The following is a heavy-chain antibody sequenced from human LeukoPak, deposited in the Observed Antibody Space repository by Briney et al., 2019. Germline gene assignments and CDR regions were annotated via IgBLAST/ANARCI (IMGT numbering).Heavy chain of an antibody. Sequence: PSGTLSLTCAVSGGSISSSNWWSWVRQPPGQGLEWIGEIYHSGSTNYNPSLKSRVTISVDKSKNQFSLNLSSVTAADTAVYYCARADNSGWYTWFDPWGQGTLVTVSS. CDR1: GGSISSSNW. D-gene: IGHD6-19*01. J-gene: IGHJ5*02. CDR3: ARADNSGWYTWFDP. CDR2: IYHSGST. V-gene: IGHV4-4*02.